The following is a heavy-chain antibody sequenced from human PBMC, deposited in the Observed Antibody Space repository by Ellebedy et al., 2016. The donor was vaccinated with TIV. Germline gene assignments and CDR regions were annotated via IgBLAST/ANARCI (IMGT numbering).Heavy chain of an antibody. V-gene: IGHV4-59*08. CDR2: FSYGGTT. CDR1: GGSISGYQ. CDR3: AGQSISATGTEEYFLH. Sequence: MPSETLSLTCTVSGGSISGYQWSWIRQPPGQGLEWIGYFSYGGTTDYNPSLKRRVTVSADTSKSQFSLKLSSVTAADTAVYYCAGQSISATGTEEYFLHWGQGTLVTVSS. D-gene: IGHD6-13*01. J-gene: IGHJ1*01.